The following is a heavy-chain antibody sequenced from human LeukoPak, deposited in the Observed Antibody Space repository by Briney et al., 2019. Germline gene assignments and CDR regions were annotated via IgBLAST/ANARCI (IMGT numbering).Heavy chain of an antibody. J-gene: IGHJ4*02. Sequence: CLWIRQPPGKGLEWIGYIYYSGSTNYNPSLKSRVTISVDTSKNLFSLKLSSVTAADTAVYYCASSEAIPAAVAEYYFDYWGQGALVTVSS. D-gene: IGHD6-13*01. CDR3: ASSEAIPAAVAEYYFDY. CDR2: IYYSGST. V-gene: IGHV4-59*08.